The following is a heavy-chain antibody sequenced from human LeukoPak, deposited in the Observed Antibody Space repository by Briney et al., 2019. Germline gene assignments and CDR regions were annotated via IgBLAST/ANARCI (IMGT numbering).Heavy chain of an antibody. D-gene: IGHD2-21*02. Sequence: SETLSLTCTISGGSISSISYYWGWIRQPPGKGLEWIGSIYYTGSTYYNPSLKSRITISVDTSKNQFSLKLSSVTAADTAVYYCARFAYCGGHCWYYFDYWGQGSLVTVSS. CDR3: ARFAYCGGHCWYYFDY. J-gene: IGHJ4*02. CDR1: GGSISSISYY. CDR2: IYYTGST. V-gene: IGHV4-39*07.